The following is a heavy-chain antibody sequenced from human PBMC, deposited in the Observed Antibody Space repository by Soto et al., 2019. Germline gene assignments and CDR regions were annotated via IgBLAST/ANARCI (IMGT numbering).Heavy chain of an antibody. V-gene: IGHV1-69*01. CDR1: GGTFSSYA. Sequence: QVQLVQSGAEVKKPGSSVKVSCKASGGTFSSYAINWVRQAPGQGLEWMGWIIPIFGTANYAQKFQGRVTITADESTSTAYMELRSLRSEDTAVYYCARDLGYCSSTSCYIENYYYYGMDVWGQGTTVTVSS. J-gene: IGHJ6*02. CDR2: IIPIFGTA. CDR3: ARDLGYCSSTSCYIENYYYYGMDV. D-gene: IGHD2-2*02.